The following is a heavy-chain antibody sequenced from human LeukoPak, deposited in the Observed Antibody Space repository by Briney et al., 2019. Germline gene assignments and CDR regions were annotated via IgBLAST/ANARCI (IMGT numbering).Heavy chain of an antibody. CDR3: ARGMVTGRSPPPFDY. J-gene: IGHJ4*02. V-gene: IGHV4-39*07. Sequence: PSETLSLTCTVSGGSISSSTSYWGWIRQPPGKGLEWIGSIYYSGSTYYNPSLKSRVTMSVDTSKNQFSLKLSSVTAADTAVYYCARGMVTGRSPPPFDYWGQGTLVTVSS. CDR1: GGSISSSTSY. D-gene: IGHD5-18*01. CDR2: IYYSGST.